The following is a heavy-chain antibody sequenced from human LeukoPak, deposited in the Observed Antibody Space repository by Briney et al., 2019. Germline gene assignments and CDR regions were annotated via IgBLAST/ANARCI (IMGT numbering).Heavy chain of an antibody. CDR3: ARRGYYDSSGRHAFDI. CDR1: GGSISSSSYY. D-gene: IGHD3-22*01. J-gene: IGHJ3*02. V-gene: IGHV4-39*01. Sequence: SETPSLTCTVSGGSISSSSYYWGWIRQPPGQGLEWIGSIYYSGSTYYNPSLKSRVTISVDTSKNQFSLKLSSVTAADTAVYYCARRGYYDSSGRHAFDIWGQGTMVTVSS. CDR2: IYYSGST.